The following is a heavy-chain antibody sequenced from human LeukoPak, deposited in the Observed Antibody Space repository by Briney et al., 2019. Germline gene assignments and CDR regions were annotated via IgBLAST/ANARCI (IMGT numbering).Heavy chain of an antibody. V-gene: IGHV3-48*03. D-gene: IGHD1-26*01. J-gene: IGHJ4*02. CDR2: ISSSGSTI. CDR3: ARSYSGSYFPDS. Sequence: PGGSLRLSCAASGFTFSKYEMKWVRQAPGKGLEWVSYISSSGSTIYYADSVKGRFTISRDNAKNSLYLQMNSLRAEDTAVYYCARSYSGSYFPDSWGQGTLVTVSS. CDR1: GFTFSKYE.